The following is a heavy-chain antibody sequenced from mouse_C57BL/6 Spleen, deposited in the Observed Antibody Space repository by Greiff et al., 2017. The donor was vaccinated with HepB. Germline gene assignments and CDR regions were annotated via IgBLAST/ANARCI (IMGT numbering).Heavy chain of an antibody. J-gene: IGHJ3*01. CDR2: IDPETGGT. V-gene: IGHV1-15*01. D-gene: IGHD2-1*01. CDR3: TRWNYGNYDY. CDR1: GYTFTDYE. Sequence: VQLQQSGAELVRPGASVTLSCKASGYTFTDYEMHWVKQTPVHGLEWIGAIDPETGGTAYNQKFKGKAILTADKSSSTAYMELRSLTSEDSAVYYCTRWNYGNYDYWGQGTLVTVSA.